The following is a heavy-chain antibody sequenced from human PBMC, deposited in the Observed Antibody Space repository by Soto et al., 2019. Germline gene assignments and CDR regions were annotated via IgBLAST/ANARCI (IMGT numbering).Heavy chain of an antibody. CDR2: ISWDGETT. J-gene: IGHJ4*02. CDR3: ASSQGDY. Sequence: DLVESGGVAVKPGGSLRLSCAASGFTFDDHNMHWIRQGPGKGLEWVSLISWDGETTFYADSVKGRFTVSRDNTRNFLYLQMSALTTEDSGLYYCASSQGDYWGQGTLVTVAS. V-gene: IGHV3-43*01. CDR1: GFTFDDHN.